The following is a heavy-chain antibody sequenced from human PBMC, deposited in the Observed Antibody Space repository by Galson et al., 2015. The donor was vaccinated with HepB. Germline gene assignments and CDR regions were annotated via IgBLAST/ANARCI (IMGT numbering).Heavy chain of an antibody. D-gene: IGHD2-2*01. Sequence: CAISGDSVSSDRAAWNWIRQSPSRGLEWLGRTYYRSKWENDYAVSVKSRMTINADTSKNQSSLQLSSVTPEDTAVYYCARDPASYWFFDLWGRGTLVTVSS. CDR3: ARDPASYWFFDL. CDR1: GDSVSSDRAA. V-gene: IGHV6-1*01. CDR2: TYYRSKWEN. J-gene: IGHJ2*01.